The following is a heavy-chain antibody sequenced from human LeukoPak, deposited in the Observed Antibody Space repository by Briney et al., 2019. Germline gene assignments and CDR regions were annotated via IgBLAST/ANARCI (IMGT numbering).Heavy chain of an antibody. V-gene: IGHV4-4*07. CDR1: GVSIGSYY. D-gene: IGHD3-16*01. J-gene: IGHJ3*02. CDR2: TYPSGNT. CDR3: ARQLGGRAFDI. Sequence: SQTLSLTCTVSGVSIGSYYWSWIRQPAGKGLEWIGRTYPSGNTNYNPSLTTRVTMSVDTSKIQFSLKLSSVTAADTAVYYCARQLGGRAFDIWGQGTMVTVSS.